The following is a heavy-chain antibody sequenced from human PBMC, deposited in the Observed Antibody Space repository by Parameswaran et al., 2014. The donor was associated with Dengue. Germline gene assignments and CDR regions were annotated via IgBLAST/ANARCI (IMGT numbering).Heavy chain of an antibody. Sequence: KWIRQPPGKGLEWVSSISSSSSYIYYADSVKGRFTISRDNAKNSLYLQMNSLRAEDTAVYYCARDPSSGWYPDYWGQGTLVTVSS. V-gene: IGHV3-21*01. J-gene: IGHJ4*02. CDR2: ISSSSSYI. D-gene: IGHD6-19*01. CDR3: ARDPSSGWYPDY.